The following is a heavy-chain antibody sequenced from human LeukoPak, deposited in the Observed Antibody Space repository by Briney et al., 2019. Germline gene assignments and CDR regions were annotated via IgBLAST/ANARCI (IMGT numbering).Heavy chain of an antibody. D-gene: IGHD1-26*01. CDR1: GFTFSDYY. V-gene: IGHV3-11*04. Sequence: GSLRLSCAASGFTFSDYYVTWVRQAPGKGLEWVSYISSSSNTVYYADSVKGRLTVSRDNANNSLFVQMTNLRAEDTAVYYCARRAMGATSFDYWGQGTLVTVSS. J-gene: IGHJ4*02. CDR2: ISSSSNTV. CDR3: ARRAMGATSFDY.